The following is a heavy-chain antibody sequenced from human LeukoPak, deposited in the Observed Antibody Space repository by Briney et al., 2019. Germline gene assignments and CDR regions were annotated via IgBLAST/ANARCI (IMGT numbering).Heavy chain of an antibody. V-gene: IGHV4-34*01. Sequence: SETLSLTCAVYGGSFSGYYWSWIRQPPGKGLEWIGEINHSGSTNYNPSLKSRVTISVDTSKNQFSLKLSSVIAADTAVYYCARQGILTVTGRGDWFDPWGQGTLVTVSS. CDR2: INHSGST. J-gene: IGHJ5*02. D-gene: IGHD4-17*01. CDR3: ARQGILTVTGRGDWFDP. CDR1: GGSFSGYY.